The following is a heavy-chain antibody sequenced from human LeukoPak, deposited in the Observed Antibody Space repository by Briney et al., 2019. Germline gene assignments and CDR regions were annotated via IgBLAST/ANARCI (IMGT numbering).Heavy chain of an antibody. J-gene: IGHJ5*02. D-gene: IGHD3-22*01. CDR2: IIPILGIA. CDR3: ARDPSDSFPTSNWFDP. CDR1: GGTFSSYT. Sequence: GSSVKVSCKASGGTFSSYTISWVRQAPGQGLEWMGRIIPILGIANYAQKFQGRVTITADESTSTAYMELSSLRSEDTAVYYCARDPSDSFPTSNWFDPWGQGTLVTVSS. V-gene: IGHV1-69*04.